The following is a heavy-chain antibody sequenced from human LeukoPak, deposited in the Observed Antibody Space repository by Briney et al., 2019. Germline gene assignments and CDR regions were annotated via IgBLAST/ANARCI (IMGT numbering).Heavy chain of an antibody. J-gene: IGHJ4*02. V-gene: IGHV3-30-3*01. CDR3: ARPRRSSWYIHFDY. CDR2: ISYDGSNK. CDR1: GFTFNSYW. Sequence: GGSLRLSCAASGFTFNSYWMSWVRQAPGKGLEWVAVISYDGSNKYYADSVKGRFTISRDDSKNTLYLQMNSLRAEDTAVYYCARPRRSSWYIHFDYWGQGTLVTVSS. D-gene: IGHD6-13*01.